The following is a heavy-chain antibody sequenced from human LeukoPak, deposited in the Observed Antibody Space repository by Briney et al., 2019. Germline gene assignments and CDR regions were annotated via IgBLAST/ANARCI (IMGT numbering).Heavy chain of an antibody. J-gene: IGHJ5*02. CDR1: GGSISSYY. V-gene: IGHV4-59*01. D-gene: IGHD3-3*01. CDR2: IYYSGST. Sequence: SETLSLTCTVSGGSISSYYWSWIRQPPGKGLEWIGYIYYSGSTNYNPSLKSRVTISVDTSKNQLSLKLSSVTAADTAVYYCARSGGPKRITIFGVYNWFDPWGQGTLVTVSS. CDR3: ARSGGPKRITIFGVYNWFDP.